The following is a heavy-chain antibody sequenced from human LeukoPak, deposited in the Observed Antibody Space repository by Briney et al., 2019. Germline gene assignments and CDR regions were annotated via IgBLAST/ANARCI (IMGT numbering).Heavy chain of an antibody. CDR2: INPSGGST. CDR3: ARGDDSSGYYPDAFDI. D-gene: IGHD3-22*01. J-gene: IGHJ3*02. Sequence: GASVKVSCKASGYTFTSYYMHWVRQAPGQGLEWMGIINPSGGSTSYAQKFQGRVTMTRDTSTSTVYMELSSLRSEDTAVYYCARGDDSSGYYPDAFDIWGQGTMVTVSS. V-gene: IGHV1-46*01. CDR1: GYTFTSYY.